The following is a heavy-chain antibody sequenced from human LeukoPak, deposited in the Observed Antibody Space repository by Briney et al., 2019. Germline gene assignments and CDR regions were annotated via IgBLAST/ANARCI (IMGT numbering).Heavy chain of an antibody. Sequence: ASVTDSCKASGYTFTGYYMHWVRQAPGQGLEWMGCINSNSGGTNYAQKFQGRVARTSDTSIRKAYMELSRLRSDDTGVYYCARDAHGHYYDSSSLLSVGFDPWGQGTMVSVCS. D-gene: IGHD3-22*01. J-gene: IGHJ5*02. V-gene: IGHV1-2*02. CDR3: ARDAHGHYYDSSSLLSVGFDP. CDR1: GYTFTGYY. CDR2: INSNSGGT.